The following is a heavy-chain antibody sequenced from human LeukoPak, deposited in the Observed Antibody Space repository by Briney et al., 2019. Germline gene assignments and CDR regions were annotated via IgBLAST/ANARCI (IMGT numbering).Heavy chain of an antibody. CDR3: ARRYCSSTTCYGYFDY. CDR2: IYSSGNT. J-gene: IGHJ4*02. CDR1: GGSITSYY. D-gene: IGHD2-2*01. Sequence: SETLSLTCTVSGGSITSYYWSWIWQPAGKGLEWIGRIYSSGNTNYNPSLKSRVTMSVDTSKNQFSLKLSSVTAADTAVYYCARRYCSSTTCYGYFDYWGQGTLVTVSS. V-gene: IGHV4-4*07.